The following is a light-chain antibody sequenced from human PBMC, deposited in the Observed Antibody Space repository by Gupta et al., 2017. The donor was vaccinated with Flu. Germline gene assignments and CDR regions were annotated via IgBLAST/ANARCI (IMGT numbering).Light chain of an antibody. CDR3: QQDDASPWT. Sequence: EIVLTQSPGTLSLSPGERASLSCRASQAVTNSYFAWYQQRPGQAPRLLIYDASKRAAGVPDRFSDSESGTDFTLTIGRLEPEDFAVYYCQQDDASPWTFGQGTKVESK. CDR2: DAS. V-gene: IGKV3-20*01. J-gene: IGKJ1*01. CDR1: QAVTNSY.